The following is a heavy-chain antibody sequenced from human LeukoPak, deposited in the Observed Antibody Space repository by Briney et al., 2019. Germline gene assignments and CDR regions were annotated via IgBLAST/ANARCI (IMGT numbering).Heavy chain of an antibody. CDR3: AKDIGSTSLYNWFDP. D-gene: IGHD2-2*01. Sequence: GGSLRLSCTVSGFTFSTYAMHWVRQAPGKGLEWVVVIAYDGSNTYYLDSVKGRFTISRDNSENTLYLQMNSLRAEDTAVYYCAKDIGSTSLYNWFDPWGQGTLVTVSS. CDR1: GFTFSTYA. CDR2: IAYDGSNT. V-gene: IGHV3-33*03. J-gene: IGHJ5*02.